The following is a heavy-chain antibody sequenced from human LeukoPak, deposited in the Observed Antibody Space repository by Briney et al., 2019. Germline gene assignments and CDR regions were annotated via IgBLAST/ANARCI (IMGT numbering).Heavy chain of an antibody. D-gene: IGHD3-3*01. V-gene: IGHV1-69*05. CDR1: GGTFSSYA. J-gene: IGHJ4*02. CDR2: IIPIFGTA. Sequence: ASVKVSCKASGGTFSSYAISWVRQAPGQGLEWMGGIIPIFGTANYAQKFQGRVTITTDESTSTAYMELSSLRSEDTAVYYCARDREDFWSGYFDYWGQGTLVTVSS. CDR3: ARDREDFWSGYFDY.